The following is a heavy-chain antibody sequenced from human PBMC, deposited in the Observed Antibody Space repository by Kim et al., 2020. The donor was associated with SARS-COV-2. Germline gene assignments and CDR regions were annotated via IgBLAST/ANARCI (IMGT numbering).Heavy chain of an antibody. CDR3: ARDRYGMDV. V-gene: IGHV3-13*01. J-gene: IGHJ6*02. CDR1: GFNFSGYD. Sequence: GGSLRLSCAASGFNFSGYDMHWVRQPIGEGLEWVSAIGIAGDTHYPGSLRGRFIISRENAKNSLFLQMKNLRVGDTAVYFCARDRYGMDVWGRGTTVIV. CDR2: IGIAGDT.